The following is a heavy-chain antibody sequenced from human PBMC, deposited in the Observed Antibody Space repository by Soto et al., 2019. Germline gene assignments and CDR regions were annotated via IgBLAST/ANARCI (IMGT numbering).Heavy chain of an antibody. CDR1: CGSISSGGYS. V-gene: IGHV4-30-2*01. D-gene: IGHD3-22*01. CDR2: IYHSGSP. CDR3: ARGPPNSI. Sequence: SETLSVTCAVSCGSISSGGYSWSWIRQLPGKGLEWIGYIYHSGSPYYNPSLKSRVTISVDRSKNQFSLKLSSVTAADTAVYYCARGPPNSIWGQGTLVTVS. J-gene: IGHJ4*02.